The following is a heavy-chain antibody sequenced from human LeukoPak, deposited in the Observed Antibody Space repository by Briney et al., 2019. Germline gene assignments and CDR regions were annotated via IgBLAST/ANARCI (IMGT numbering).Heavy chain of an antibody. CDR1: GYTFTSYD. V-gene: IGHV1-8*01. Sequence: APVKVSCKASGYTFTSYDINWVRQATGQGLEWMGWMNPNSGNTGYAQKFQGRVTMTRNTSISTAYMELSSLRSEDTAVYYCARTMATSYYYYYYMDVWGKGTTVTVSS. J-gene: IGHJ6*03. CDR3: ARTMATSYYYYYYMDV. CDR2: MNPNSGNT. D-gene: IGHD4/OR15-4a*01.